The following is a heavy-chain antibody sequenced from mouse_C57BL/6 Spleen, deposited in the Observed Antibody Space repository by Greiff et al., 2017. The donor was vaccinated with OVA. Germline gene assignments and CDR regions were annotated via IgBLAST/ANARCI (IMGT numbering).Heavy chain of an antibody. CDR3: TYDYEDYAMDY. D-gene: IGHD2-4*01. CDR2: ISSGGDYI. CDR1: GFTFSSYA. Sequence: EVKVVESGEGLVKPGGSLKLSCAASGFTFSSYAMSWVRQTPEKRLEWVAYISSGGDYIYYADTVKGRFTISRDNARNTLYLQMSSLKSEDTAMYYCTYDYEDYAMDYWGQGTSVTVSS. V-gene: IGHV5-9-1*02. J-gene: IGHJ4*01.